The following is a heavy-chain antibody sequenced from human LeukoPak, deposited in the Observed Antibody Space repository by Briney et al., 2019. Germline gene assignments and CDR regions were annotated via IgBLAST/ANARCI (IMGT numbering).Heavy chain of an antibody. Sequence: GGSLLLSCAASGFTFSSYAMHGVRQAPGKGLEWVAVISYDGSNKYYADSVKGRFTISRDNSKNTLYLQMNSLRAEDTAVYYCARDSDSSGPNWFDPWGQGTLVTVSS. J-gene: IGHJ5*02. CDR1: GFTFSSYA. CDR2: ISYDGSNK. CDR3: ARDSDSSGPNWFDP. D-gene: IGHD3-22*01. V-gene: IGHV3-30-3*01.